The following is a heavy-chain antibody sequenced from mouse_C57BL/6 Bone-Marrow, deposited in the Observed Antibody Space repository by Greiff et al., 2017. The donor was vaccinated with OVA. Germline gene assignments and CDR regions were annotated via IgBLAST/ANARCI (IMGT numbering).Heavy chain of an antibody. CDR3: ARPIYYDYAWFAY. V-gene: IGHV5-17*01. Sequence: EVQLVESGGGLVKPGGSLKLSCAASGFTFSDYGMLWVRQAPEKGLEWVAYISSGSSTIYYADTVKGRFTISRDNAKNTLFLQMTSLRSEDTAMYYCARPIYYDYAWFAYWGQGTLVTVSA. CDR2: ISSGSSTI. D-gene: IGHD2-4*01. CDR1: GFTFSDYG. J-gene: IGHJ3*01.